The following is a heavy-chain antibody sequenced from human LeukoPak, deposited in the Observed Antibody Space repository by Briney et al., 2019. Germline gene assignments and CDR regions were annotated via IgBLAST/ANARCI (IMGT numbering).Heavy chain of an antibody. D-gene: IGHD3-10*01. V-gene: IGHV4-39*01. Sequence: PSETLSLTCTVSGGSISSNSYYWGWIRQPPGKGLEWIGSIYYSGITYYNPSLKSRVTISVDTSKNQFSLKLSSVTAADTAVYYCAKHYMGIYDNRGLDSWGQGTLVTVSS. CDR3: AKHYMGIYDNRGLDS. CDR1: GGSISSNSYY. J-gene: IGHJ4*02. CDR2: IYYSGIT.